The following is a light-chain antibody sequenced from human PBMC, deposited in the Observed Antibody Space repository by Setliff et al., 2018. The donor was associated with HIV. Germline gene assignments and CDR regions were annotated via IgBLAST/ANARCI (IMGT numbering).Light chain of an antibody. Sequence: DIQMTQSPSAMSASVGDRVTISCRASQGITKYLAWFQQKPGKVPERLIYGASGLQSGVPSRFSGSGSGTEFTLTISSLQPEDFATYYCLQHNSYPRTFGQGTKVDIK. CDR2: GAS. J-gene: IGKJ1*01. V-gene: IGKV1-17*03. CDR1: QGITKY. CDR3: LQHNSYPRT.